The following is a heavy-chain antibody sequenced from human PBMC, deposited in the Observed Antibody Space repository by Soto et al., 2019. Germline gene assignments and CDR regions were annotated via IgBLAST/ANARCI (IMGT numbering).Heavy chain of an antibody. Sequence: GGSLRLSCEASGFTFRSYEMNWVRQAPGKGLEWVSYMSPGSETRYYADSVKGRFTISRDNVKNILILYMNSLRVEDTALYSCVRGGDYGDYYYGTDVWGQGTMVTVSS. CDR3: VRGGDYGDYYYGTDV. CDR2: MSPGSETR. D-gene: IGHD3-16*01. J-gene: IGHJ6*02. V-gene: IGHV3-48*03. CDR1: GFTFRSYE.